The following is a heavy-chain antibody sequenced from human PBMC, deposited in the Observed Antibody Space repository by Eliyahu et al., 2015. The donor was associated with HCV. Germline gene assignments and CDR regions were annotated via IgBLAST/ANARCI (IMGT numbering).Heavy chain of an antibody. CDR1: GFTFSHXW. V-gene: IGHV3-74*03. CDR3: ARDLSTGMAGGFDC. D-gene: IGHD1-1*01. Sequence: EVQLVESGGGLVQPGGSLRLSCAASGFTFSHXWMHWVRQVPGKGLVWVSRINSDGSDTMYADSVKGRLTISRDNARNTLYLQMNSLRVEDTAVYYCARDLSTGMAGGFDCWGQGTLVTVSS. J-gene: IGHJ4*02. CDR2: INSDGSDT.